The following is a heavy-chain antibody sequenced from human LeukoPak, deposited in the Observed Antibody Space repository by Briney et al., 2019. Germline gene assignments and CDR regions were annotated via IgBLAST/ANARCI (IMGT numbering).Heavy chain of an antibody. J-gene: IGHJ3*02. CDR2: ITSSSSTK. Sequence: GGSLRLSCAASGFTFSSYSMNWVRQAPGKGLEWISHITSSSSTKYYADSVKGRFTISRDNAKNSLYLQMNSLRAEDTALYYCASEMATINAFDIWGQGTMVTVSS. V-gene: IGHV3-48*04. CDR1: GFTFSSYS. D-gene: IGHD5-24*01. CDR3: ASEMATINAFDI.